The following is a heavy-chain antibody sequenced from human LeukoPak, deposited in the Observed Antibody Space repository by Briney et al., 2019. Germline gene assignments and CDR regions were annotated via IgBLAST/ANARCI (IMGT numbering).Heavy chain of an antibody. CDR1: NYTFTSYG. J-gene: IGHJ5*02. V-gene: IGHV1-2*02. D-gene: IGHD2-2*01. Sequence: ASVKVSCKASNYTFTSYGISWVRQAPGQGLEWMGWINPNSGGTNYAQKFQGRVTMTRDTSISTAYMELSRLRSDDTAVYYCARDAEHCSSTSCPNWFDPWGQGTLVTVSS. CDR2: INPNSGGT. CDR3: ARDAEHCSSTSCPNWFDP.